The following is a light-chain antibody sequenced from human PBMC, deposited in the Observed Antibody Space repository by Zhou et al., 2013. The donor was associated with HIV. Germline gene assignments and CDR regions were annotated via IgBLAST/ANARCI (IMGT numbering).Light chain of an antibody. CDR3: QQRRDWPIT. Sequence: EIVLTQSPPTLSLSPGDRATLSCRASQGVDNYLAWYQQQPGQAPRLLIYDTSSRATGVPARFSGSGSGTDFTLTITSLEPEDFAVYYCQQRRDWPITFGQGTRLEIK. J-gene: IGKJ5*01. CDR2: DTS. CDR1: QGVDNY. V-gene: IGKV3-11*01.